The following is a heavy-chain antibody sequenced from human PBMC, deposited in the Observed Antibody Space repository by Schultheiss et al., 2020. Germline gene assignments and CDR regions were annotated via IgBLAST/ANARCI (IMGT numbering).Heavy chain of an antibody. CDR2: ISSSSSTI. V-gene: IGHV3-48*04. Sequence: GGSLRLSCAASGFTFSSYSMNWVRQAPGKGLEWVSYISSSSSTIYYADSVKGRFTISRDNAKNSLYLQMNSLRAEDTAVYYCARDRGRGIAVAGLFDYWGQGTLVNVSS. J-gene: IGHJ4*02. CDR3: ARDRGRGIAVAGLFDY. D-gene: IGHD6-19*01. CDR1: GFTFSSYS.